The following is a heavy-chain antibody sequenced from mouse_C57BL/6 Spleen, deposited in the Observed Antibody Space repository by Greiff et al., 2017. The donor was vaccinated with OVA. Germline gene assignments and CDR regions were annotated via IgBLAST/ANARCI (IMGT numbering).Heavy chain of an antibody. D-gene: IGHD1-1*01. Sequence: VQLQQSGPELVKPGASVKISCKASGYAFSSSWMNWVKQRPGKGLEWIGRIYPGDGDTNYNGKFKGKATLTADKSSSTAYMHLSSLTSEDSAVYFCARDYGSSHWYFDVWGTGTTVTVSS. CDR1: GYAFSSSW. J-gene: IGHJ1*03. CDR2: IYPGDGDT. CDR3: ARDYGSSHWYFDV. V-gene: IGHV1-82*01.